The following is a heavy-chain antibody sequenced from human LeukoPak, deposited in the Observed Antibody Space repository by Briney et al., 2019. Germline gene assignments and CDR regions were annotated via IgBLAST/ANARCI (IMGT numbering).Heavy chain of an antibody. J-gene: IGHJ4*02. D-gene: IGHD6-6*01. V-gene: IGHV3-48*03. Sequence: GGSLRLSCAASGFTFSTYEMNWVRQAPGKGLEWLSYISSSGNTIFYADSVKGRFTISRDNAKNSLYLQMNSLRAEDTAVYCCARDSSSSWVYWGQGTLVTVSS. CDR1: GFTFSTYE. CDR2: ISSSGNTI. CDR3: ARDSSSSWVY.